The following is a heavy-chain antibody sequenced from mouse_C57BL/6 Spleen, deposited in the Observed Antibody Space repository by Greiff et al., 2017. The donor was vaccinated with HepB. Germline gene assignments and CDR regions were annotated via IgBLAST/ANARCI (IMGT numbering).Heavy chain of an antibody. CDR2: IHPNSGST. D-gene: IGHD3-2*02. Sequence: QVQLQQPGAELVKPGASVKLSCKASGYTFTSYWMHWVKQRPGQGLEWIGMIHPNSGSTNYNEKFKSKATLTVDKSSSTAYMQLSSLTSEDSAVYYCASDSSGYGEDYWGQGTTLTVSS. J-gene: IGHJ2*01. CDR3: ASDSSGYGEDY. V-gene: IGHV1-64*01. CDR1: GYTFTSYW.